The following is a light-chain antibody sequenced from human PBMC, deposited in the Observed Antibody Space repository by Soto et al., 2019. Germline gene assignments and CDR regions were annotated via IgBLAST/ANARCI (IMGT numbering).Light chain of an antibody. V-gene: IGKV1-5*01. CDR3: QHYHSQSST. CDR2: AAS. J-gene: IGKJ4*01. CDR1: ENIFKF. Sequence: DILLIQSPATLSASVGDRITITCRASENIFKFLAWYQQRSGSAPNLLIYAASDLEKGVPSRFSGSGSGTEFTLTIDNLQPKDSATYFCQHYHSQSSTFGGGTQVDVK.